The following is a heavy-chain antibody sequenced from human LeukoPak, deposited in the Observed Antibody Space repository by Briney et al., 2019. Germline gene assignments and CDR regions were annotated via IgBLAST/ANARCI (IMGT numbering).Heavy chain of an antibody. D-gene: IGHD2-15*01. V-gene: IGHV3-30-3*01. CDR2: ISYDGSNK. Sequence: GGSLRLSCAASGFTFSSYAMHWVRQAPGKGLEWVAVISYDGSNKYYADSVKGRFTISRDNSKNTLYLQLNSLRAEDTAVYYCARQHCSGGDCYFFDWGQGTLVTVSS. CDR3: ARQHCSGGDCYFFD. J-gene: IGHJ4*02. CDR1: GFTFSSYA.